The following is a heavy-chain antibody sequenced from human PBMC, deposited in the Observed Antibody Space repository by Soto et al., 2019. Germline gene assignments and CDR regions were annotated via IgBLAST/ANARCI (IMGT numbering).Heavy chain of an antibody. CDR2: IYYSGST. CDR1: GGSISSSSYY. CDR3: ARNYDSSGSAAFDI. V-gene: IGHV4-39*01. Sequence: SETLSLTCTVSGGSISSSSYYWGWIRQPPGKGLEWIGSIYYSGSTYYNPSLKSRVTISVDTSKNQFSLKLSSVTAADTAVYYCARNYDSSGSAAFDIWGQGTMVT. J-gene: IGHJ3*02. D-gene: IGHD3-22*01.